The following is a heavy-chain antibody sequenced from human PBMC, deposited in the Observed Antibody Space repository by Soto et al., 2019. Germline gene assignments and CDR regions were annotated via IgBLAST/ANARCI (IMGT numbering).Heavy chain of an antibody. V-gene: IGHV6-1*01. Sequence: SQTLSLTFAISGDSVSSNSAAWNWIRQSPSRGLEWLGRTYYRSKWYNDYAVSVKSRITINPDTSKNQFSLQLNSLTPEDTAVYYCARSQGIEVAGTNWFDTWGQGTLVTVSS. D-gene: IGHD6-19*01. CDR2: TYYRSKWYN. CDR3: ARSQGIEVAGTNWFDT. CDR1: GDSVSSNSAA. J-gene: IGHJ5*02.